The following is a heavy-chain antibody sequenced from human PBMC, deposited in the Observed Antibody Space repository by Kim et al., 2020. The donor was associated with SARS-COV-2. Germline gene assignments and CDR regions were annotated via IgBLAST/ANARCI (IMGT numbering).Heavy chain of an antibody. CDR2: IYYSGST. V-gene: IGHV4-39*07. Sequence: SETLSLTCTVSGGSISSSSYYWGWIRQPPGKGLEWIGSIYYSGSTYYNPSLKSRVTISVDTSKNQFSLKLSSVTAADTAVYYCARDYYDSSGYYYADAFGIWGQGTLVTVSS. J-gene: IGHJ3*02. CDR1: GGSISSSSYY. D-gene: IGHD3-22*01. CDR3: ARDYYDSSGYYYADAFGI.